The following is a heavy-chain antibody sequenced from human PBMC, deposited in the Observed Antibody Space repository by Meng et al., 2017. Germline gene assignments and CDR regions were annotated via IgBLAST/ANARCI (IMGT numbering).Heavy chain of an antibody. J-gene: IGHJ5*02. CDR2: INTNTGNP. Sequence: QVQLVQSASGLKEPGASVKVSCKASGYTFTSYAMNWVRQAPGQGLEWMGWINTNTGNPTYAQGFTGRFVFSLDTSVSTAYLQISSLKAEDTAVYYCARLVAGTFGQLFDPWGQGTLVTVSS. D-gene: IGHD2-15*01. V-gene: IGHV7-4-1*02. CDR1: GYTFTSYA. CDR3: ARLVAGTFGQLFDP.